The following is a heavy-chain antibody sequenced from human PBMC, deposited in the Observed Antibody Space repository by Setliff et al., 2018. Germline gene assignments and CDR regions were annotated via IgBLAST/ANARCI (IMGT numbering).Heavy chain of an antibody. CDR2: INPNSGGT. CDR1: GYTFTGYY. CDR3: ARARCSGGSCPPFDY. J-gene: IGHJ4*02. Sequence: EASVKVSCKASGYTFTGYYMHWVRQAPGQGLEWMGWINPNSGGTNYAQKFQGRVTMTRDTSISTAYMELSRLRSDDTAVYYCARARCSGGSCPPFDYWGQGTLVTVSS. D-gene: IGHD2-15*01. V-gene: IGHV1-2*02.